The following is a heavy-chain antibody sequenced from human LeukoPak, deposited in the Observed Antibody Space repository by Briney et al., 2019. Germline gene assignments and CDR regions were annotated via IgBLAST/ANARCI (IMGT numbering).Heavy chain of an antibody. Sequence: GGSLRLSCAASGFPFSDYYMSWIRQAPGKGLEWVSYIGGSGTNIYYADSMKGRFAISRDNSKNSLYLQMNSLGADDTAVYYCARDARSITMIVVVPPHADYWGQGTLVTVSS. CDR1: GFPFSDYY. J-gene: IGHJ4*02. D-gene: IGHD3-22*01. CDR3: ARDARSITMIVVVPPHADY. CDR2: IGGSGTNI. V-gene: IGHV3-11*01.